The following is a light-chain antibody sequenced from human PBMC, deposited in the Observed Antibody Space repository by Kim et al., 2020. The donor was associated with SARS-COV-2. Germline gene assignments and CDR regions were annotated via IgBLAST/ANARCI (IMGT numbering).Light chain of an antibody. CDR2: YYN. Sequence: GKTATITVGGKRIDSKSERWYRQKQGQAHVLVIDYYNDRPSGIPEPLSGSSSENTATLTISRVEGGDEADDYYQVWVSNSGRPEVVFGGGTKLTVL. CDR1: RIDSKS. V-gene: IGLV3-21*04. J-gene: IGLJ2*01. CDR3: QVWVSNSGRPEVV.